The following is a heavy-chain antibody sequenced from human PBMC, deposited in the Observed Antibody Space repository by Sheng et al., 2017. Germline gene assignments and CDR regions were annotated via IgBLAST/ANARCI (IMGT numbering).Heavy chain of an antibody. CDR2: IYSGGNT. V-gene: IGHV3-53*01. J-gene: IGHJ3*02. D-gene: IGHD3-22*01. CDR1: GFTVSSNY. Sequence: VQLVESGGGLIQPGGSLRLSCAASGFTVSSNYMSWVRQAPGKGLKWVSVIYSGGNTYYADSVRGRFTISRDNSKNTLYLQMNSLRVDDTAVYFCVRDGDSSGYWNSFDIWGQGTMVTVSS. CDR3: VRDGDSSGYWNSFDI.